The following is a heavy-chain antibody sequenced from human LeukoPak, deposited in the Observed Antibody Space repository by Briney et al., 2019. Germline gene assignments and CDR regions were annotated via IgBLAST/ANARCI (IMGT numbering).Heavy chain of an antibody. CDR2: IDPGDSQT. D-gene: IGHD3-22*01. CDR1: AYSFTNYW. V-gene: IGHV5-10-1*01. CDR3: SRLSSVLNSFDP. Sequence: KTGESLRISCKGFAYSFTNYWISWVRQMPGKGLEWMGRIDPGDSQTNYSPSFQGHVTISVDKSISTAYLQWDMLKLSAAAMYYYSRLSSVLNSFDPWGQGTLVTVSS. J-gene: IGHJ5*02.